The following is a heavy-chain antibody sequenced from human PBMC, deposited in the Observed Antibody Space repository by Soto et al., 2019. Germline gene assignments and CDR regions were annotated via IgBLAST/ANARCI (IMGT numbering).Heavy chain of an antibody. D-gene: IGHD2-15*01. CDR3: ARGGYCSGGSCYQYYYGMDV. CDR2: ISSSSSYI. J-gene: IGHJ6*02. Sequence: EVQLVESGGGLVKPGGSLRLSCVASGFTFSSYSMNWVRQAPGKGLEWVSSISSSSSYIYYADSVKGRFTISRDNAKNSLYLQMNSLRAEDTAVYYCARGGYCSGGSCYQYYYGMDVWGQGTTVTVSS. CDR1: GFTFSSYS. V-gene: IGHV3-21*01.